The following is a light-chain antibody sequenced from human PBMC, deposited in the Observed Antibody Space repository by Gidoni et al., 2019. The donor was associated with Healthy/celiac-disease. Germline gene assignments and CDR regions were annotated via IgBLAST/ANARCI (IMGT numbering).Light chain of an antibody. J-gene: IGKJ1*01. CDR1: QSVSSSY. Sequence: IVFTQSPGTLSLSPGERATLSCRASQSVSSSYLAWYQQKPGQAPRLLIYGASSRATGIPDRFSGRGSGKDFTLTISRLEPEDFAVYYCQQYGSSPPLTFGQGTKVEIK. CDR3: QQYGSSPPLT. CDR2: GAS. V-gene: IGKV3-20*01.